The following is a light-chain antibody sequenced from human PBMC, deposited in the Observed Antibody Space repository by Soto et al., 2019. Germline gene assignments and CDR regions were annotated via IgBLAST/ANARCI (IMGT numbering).Light chain of an antibody. Sequence: EIVLTQSPATLSLSPGERVTLSCGASQSLSSSYLAWYQQKPGLAPRLLIYDASSRATGIPDRFSGSGSGTDFTLTISRLEPEDFAVYYCQQYGSSPLTFGGGTKVDIK. J-gene: IGKJ4*01. CDR1: QSLSSSY. CDR2: DAS. CDR3: QQYGSSPLT. V-gene: IGKV3D-20*01.